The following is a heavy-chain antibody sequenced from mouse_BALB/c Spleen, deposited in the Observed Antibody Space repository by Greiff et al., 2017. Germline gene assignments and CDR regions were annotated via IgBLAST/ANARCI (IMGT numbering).Heavy chain of an antibody. CDR3: ATYRYDRDYAMDY. CDR1: GFSLTSYG. V-gene: IGHV2-9*02. Sequence: VKVEESGPGLVAPSQSLSITCTVSGFSLTSYGVHWVRQPPGKGLEWLGVIWAGGSTNYNSALMSRLSISKDNSKSQVFLKMNSLQTDDTAMYYCATYRYDRDYAMDYWGQGTSVTVSS. J-gene: IGHJ4*01. D-gene: IGHD2-14*01. CDR2: IWAGGST.